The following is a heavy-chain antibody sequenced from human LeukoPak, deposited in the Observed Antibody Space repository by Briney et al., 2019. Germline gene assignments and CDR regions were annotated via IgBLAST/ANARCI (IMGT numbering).Heavy chain of an antibody. CDR3: AKGLPGFGDLLDLWNY. Sequence: GGSLRLSCAASGFTVSSNYMSWVRQAPGKGLEWVSSISDSGGSTYYADSVKGRFTISRDNSKNTLYLQMNSLRAEDTALYYCAKGLPGFGDLLDLWNYWGQGILVTVSS. CDR2: ISDSGGST. CDR1: GFTVSSNY. V-gene: IGHV3-23*01. D-gene: IGHD3-10*01. J-gene: IGHJ4*02.